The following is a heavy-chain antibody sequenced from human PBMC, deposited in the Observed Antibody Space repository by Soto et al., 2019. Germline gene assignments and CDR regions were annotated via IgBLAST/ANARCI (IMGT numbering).Heavy chain of an antibody. CDR3: ARASSYAFDY. Sequence: EVQLVESGGGLVQSGESLRLSCVASGFTFSAYSMNWVRQTPGKGLEWIAHIAGGGVPTYYADSVKGRFPISRDKGKSSLYLQMNSLKGDDSGVYYCARASSYAFDYWGQGALVTVSS. J-gene: IGHJ4*02. D-gene: IGHD4-17*01. V-gene: IGHV3-48*01. CDR2: IAGGGVPT. CDR1: GFTFSAYS.